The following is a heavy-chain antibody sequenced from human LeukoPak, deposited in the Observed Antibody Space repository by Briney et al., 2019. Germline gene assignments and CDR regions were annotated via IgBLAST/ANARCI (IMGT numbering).Heavy chain of an antibody. CDR1: GYTFTVYY. CDR3: ARGDYDFWGSYQSYNWFDP. D-gene: IGHD3-3*01. Sequence: ASVTVSPKASGYTFTVYYIHWVRQAPGQGLEWVGWINPDSGGTKYAQKFHDRVTMTRDTSVTTAYMELSRLRPDDTAVYYWARGDYDFWGSYQSYNWFDPWGQGTLVTVSS. J-gene: IGHJ5*02. CDR2: INPDSGGT. V-gene: IGHV1-2*02.